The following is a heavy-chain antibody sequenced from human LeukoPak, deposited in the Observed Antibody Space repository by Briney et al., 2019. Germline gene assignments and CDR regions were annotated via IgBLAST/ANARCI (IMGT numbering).Heavy chain of an antibody. D-gene: IGHD6-13*01. CDR2: ISYDGSNK. CDR1: GFTFSSYG. V-gene: IGHV3-30*03. J-gene: IGHJ1*01. CDR3: ARDWPTIAAAGTIPEYFQH. Sequence: PGGSLRLSCAASGFTFSSYGMHWVRQAPGKGLEWVAFISYDGSNKQYVDSVKGRFTISRDNSKNTLYLQMNSLRAEDTAVYYCARDWPTIAAAGTIPEYFQHWGQGTLVTVSS.